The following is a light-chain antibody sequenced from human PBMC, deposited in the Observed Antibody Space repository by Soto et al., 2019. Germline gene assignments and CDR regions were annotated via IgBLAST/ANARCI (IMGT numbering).Light chain of an antibody. CDR1: QSVSSTY. CDR2: GAS. Sequence: VLTRSPGTLSFWPLGIGTLSCMASQSVSSTYLAWYQQRPGQAPRLLIYGASNRATGIPDRFSGSGSGTDFTLTISRLETEDFAVYYCQQYGSSGTFGQATKLDIK. V-gene: IGKV3-20*01. J-gene: IGKJ1*01. CDR3: QQYGSSGT.